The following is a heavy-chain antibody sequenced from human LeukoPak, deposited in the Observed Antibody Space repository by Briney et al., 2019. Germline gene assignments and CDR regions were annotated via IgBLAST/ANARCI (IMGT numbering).Heavy chain of an antibody. D-gene: IGHD6-19*01. Sequence: GASVKVSCKASGYTFTSYAMHWVRQAPGQRLEWMGWINAGNGNTKYSQKFQGRVTITRDTSASTAYMELSSLRSEDTAVYYCARQGSGWYPSDYWGQGTLVTVSS. V-gene: IGHV1-3*01. CDR3: ARQGSGWYPSDY. CDR1: GYTFTSYA. J-gene: IGHJ4*02. CDR2: INAGNGNT.